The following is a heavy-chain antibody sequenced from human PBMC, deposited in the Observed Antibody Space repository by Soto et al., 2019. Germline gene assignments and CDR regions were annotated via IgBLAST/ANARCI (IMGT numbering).Heavy chain of an antibody. J-gene: IGHJ4*02. D-gene: IGHD3-10*01. CDR2: IDEYGSTI. Sequence: GGSLRLSCAASGFTFSSYWMHWVRQVPGKGLLWVSRIDEYGSTINYADSVKGRFTISRDNARNTLYLEMDSLRAEDTALYYCTRDIGGKGAYWGPGTLVTVSS. CDR3: TRDIGGKGAY. CDR1: GFTFSSYW. V-gene: IGHV3-74*01.